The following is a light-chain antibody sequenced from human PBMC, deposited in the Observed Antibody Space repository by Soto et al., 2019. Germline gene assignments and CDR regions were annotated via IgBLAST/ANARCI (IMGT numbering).Light chain of an antibody. CDR1: QSVLYSSNNKNY. CDR2: WAS. Sequence: DIVMTQSPDSLAVSLGERATINCKSSQSVLYSSNNKNYLAWYQQKPGQPPKLLIYWASTRESGVPDRFSGSGSGTDFTLTISSLQAEDVAVYYCQHRGEWPPGATFGQGTRLEIK. V-gene: IGKV4-1*01. CDR3: QHRGEWPPGAT. J-gene: IGKJ5*01.